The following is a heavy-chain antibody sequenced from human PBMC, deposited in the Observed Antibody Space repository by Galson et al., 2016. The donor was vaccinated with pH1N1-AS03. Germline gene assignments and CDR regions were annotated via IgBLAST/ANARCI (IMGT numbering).Heavy chain of an antibody. V-gene: IGHV3-15*01. CDR1: GFTFSNAW. J-gene: IGHJ5*02. CDR3: TTDSGRSSSIWFDP. CDR2: VKRKTDGGTT. D-gene: IGHD6-6*01. Sequence: SLRLSCAVSGFTFSNAWMSWVRQAPGKGLEWVGRVKRKTDGGTTDYAAPVKGRFTISRDDSKDTVYLQMDSLKTEDTAVYCCTTDSGRSSSIWFDPWGQGTLVTVSS.